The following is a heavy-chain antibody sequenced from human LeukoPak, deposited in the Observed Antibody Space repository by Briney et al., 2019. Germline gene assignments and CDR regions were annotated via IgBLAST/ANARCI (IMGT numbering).Heavy chain of an antibody. CDR3: ARVATGDCSGGSCYHFDY. J-gene: IGHJ4*02. CDR2: ISSSSSYI. V-gene: IGHV3-21*01. D-gene: IGHD2-15*01. CDR1: GFTFSSYW. Sequence: PGGSLRLSCAASGFTFSSYWMSWVRQAPGKGLEWVSSISSSSSYIYYADSVKGRFTISRDNAKNSLYLQMNSLRAEDTAVYYCARVATGDCSGGSCYHFDYWGQGTLVTVSS.